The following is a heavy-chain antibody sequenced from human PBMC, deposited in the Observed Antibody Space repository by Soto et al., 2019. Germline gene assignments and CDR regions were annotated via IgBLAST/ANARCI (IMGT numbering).Heavy chain of an antibody. D-gene: IGHD2-2*03. CDR1: GFTFSSYW. Sequence: GGSLRLSCAASGFTFSSYWMHWVRQAPGKGLVWVSRINSDGSSTSYADSVKGRFTISRDNAKNTLYLQMNSLRAEDTAVYYCARGFGYCSSTSCSHLVYYYYYMDVWGKGTTVTVSS. J-gene: IGHJ6*03. V-gene: IGHV3-74*01. CDR2: INSDGSST. CDR3: ARGFGYCSSTSCSHLVYYYYYMDV.